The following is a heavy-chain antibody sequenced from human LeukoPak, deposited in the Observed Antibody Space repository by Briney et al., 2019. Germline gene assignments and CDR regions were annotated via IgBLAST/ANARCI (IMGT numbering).Heavy chain of an antibody. V-gene: IGHV3-21*01. J-gene: IGHJ4*02. CDR2: ISSSSSYI. CDR1: GFTFSSYG. CDR3: ARERDDY. Sequence: KPGGSLRLSCAASGFTFSSYGMHWVRQAPGKGLEWVSSISSSSSYIYYADSAKGRFTISRDNAKNSLYLQMNSLRAEDTAVYYCARERDDYWGQGTLVTVSS.